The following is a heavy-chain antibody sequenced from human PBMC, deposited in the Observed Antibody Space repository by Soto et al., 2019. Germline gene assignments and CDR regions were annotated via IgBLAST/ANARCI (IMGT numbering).Heavy chain of an antibody. Sequence: ASVKVSCKASGYSFTAYFMHWVRQAPGQGLEWIGIINPGRGSVNYAQKFDDRVGLYWDTSTRTAYMDLRSLKSDDTAVYYCARYGSGSYYMSLGLTPYGMDVWGQGTTVTVSS. CDR2: INPGRGSV. J-gene: IGHJ6*02. V-gene: IGHV1-46*01. D-gene: IGHD3-10*01. CDR3: ARYGSGSYYMSLGLTPYGMDV. CDR1: GYSFTAYF.